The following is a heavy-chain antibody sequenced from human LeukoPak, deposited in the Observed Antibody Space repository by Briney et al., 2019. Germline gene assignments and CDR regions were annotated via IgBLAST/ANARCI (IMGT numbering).Heavy chain of an antibody. D-gene: IGHD3-22*01. V-gene: IGHV4-39*07. CDR2: IYYSGST. CDR1: GGSISSSSYY. J-gene: IGHJ1*01. Sequence: PSETLSLTCTVSGGSISSSSYYWGWIRQPPGKGLEWIGSIYYSGSTYYNPSLKSRVTISVDTSKNQFSLKLSSVTAADTAVYYCAREGARDYYDSSDEVQHWGQGTLVTVSS. CDR3: AREGARDYYDSSDEVQH.